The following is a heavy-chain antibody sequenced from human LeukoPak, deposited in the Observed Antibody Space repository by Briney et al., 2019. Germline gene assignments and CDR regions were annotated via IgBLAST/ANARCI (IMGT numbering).Heavy chain of an antibody. D-gene: IGHD2-21*01. Sequence: PGGSLRLSCAASGFTFSSYAMHWVRQAPGKGLEWVAVISYDGSNKYYADSVKGRFTISRDNSKNTLYLQMNSLRAEDTAVYYCASGDLSGPPWFDPWAREPWSPSPQ. CDR2: ISYDGSNK. CDR1: GFTFSSYA. J-gene: IGHJ5*02. CDR3: ASGDLSGPPWFDP. V-gene: IGHV3-30-3*01.